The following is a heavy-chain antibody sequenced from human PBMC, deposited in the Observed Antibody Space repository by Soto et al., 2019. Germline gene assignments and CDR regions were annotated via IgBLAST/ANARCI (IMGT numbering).Heavy chain of an antibody. J-gene: IGHJ4*02. Sequence: QVHLQESGPGLVKPSGTLSLTCDVSGASISSNWWSWVRQPPGKGLEWVGEIYHNGNSHYNPSLEGRGNMSMDMSKNQISPRLTSVTAGETAVYYCARHISGANTRGFDYWGQGALVPVSS. CDR3: ARHISGANTRGFDY. D-gene: IGHD2-21*01. CDR2: IYHNGNS. V-gene: IGHV4-4*02. CDR1: GASISSNW.